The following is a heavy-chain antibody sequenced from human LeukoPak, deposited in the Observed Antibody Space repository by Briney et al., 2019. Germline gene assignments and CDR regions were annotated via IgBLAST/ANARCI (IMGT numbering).Heavy chain of an antibody. CDR3: ARGGFLDPFDP. V-gene: IGHV4-59*01. D-gene: IGHD1-1*01. CDR1: GDSISGYY. J-gene: IGHJ5*02. CDR2: IYYSGST. Sequence: SETLSLTCTVSGDSISGYYWNWIRQPPGKGLEWIGYIYYSGSTNYNPSLKSRVTISVDTSKNQFSLKLSSVTAADTAVYYCARGGFLDPFDPWGQGTLVTVSS.